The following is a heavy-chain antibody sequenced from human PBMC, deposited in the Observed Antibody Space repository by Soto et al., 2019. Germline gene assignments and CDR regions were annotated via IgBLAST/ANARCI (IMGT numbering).Heavy chain of an antibody. J-gene: IGHJ5*02. CDR2: INPSGGST. CDR3: ASWLFGIAAAAWFDP. Sequence: ASVKVSCKASGYTFTSYYMHWARQAPGQGLEWMGIINPSGGSTSYAQKFQGRVTMTRDTSTSTVYMELSSLRSEDTAVYYCASWLFGIAAAAWFDPWGQGTLVTGSS. D-gene: IGHD6-13*01. CDR1: GYTFTSYY. V-gene: IGHV1-46*01.